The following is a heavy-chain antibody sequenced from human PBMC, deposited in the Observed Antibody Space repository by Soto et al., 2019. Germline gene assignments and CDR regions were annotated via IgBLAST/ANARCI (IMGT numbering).Heavy chain of an antibody. CDR1: EGSFSSYA. CDR2: IIPIFGTT. J-gene: IGHJ2*01. V-gene: IGHV1-69*12. CDR3: ARVVTVVKSFHYWYFDL. Sequence: QVQLVQSGAEVKKPGSSVKVSCKGSEGSFSSYAISWVRQAPGQGLEWMGGIIPIFGTTNYAQKFQGRVTITADESTSTAYMELSSLRSEDTAVYYCARVVTVVKSFHYWYFDLWGRRTLVSVSS. D-gene: IGHD2-15*01.